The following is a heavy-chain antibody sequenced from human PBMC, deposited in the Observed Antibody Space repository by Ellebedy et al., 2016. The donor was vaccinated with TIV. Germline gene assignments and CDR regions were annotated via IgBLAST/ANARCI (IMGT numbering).Heavy chain of an antibody. V-gene: IGHV3-23*01. CDR2: ISGSGDST. J-gene: IGHJ4*02. Sequence: GESLKISCAASGFSFSSYAMSWVRQAPGKGLEWVSGISGSGDSTSYADSVKGRFTISRDNSKNTLYLQMSGLGAEDTAVYYCARDLPILIMLVVADYWGQGTLVTVSS. CDR3: ARDLPILIMLVVADY. CDR1: GFSFSSYA. D-gene: IGHD3-22*01.